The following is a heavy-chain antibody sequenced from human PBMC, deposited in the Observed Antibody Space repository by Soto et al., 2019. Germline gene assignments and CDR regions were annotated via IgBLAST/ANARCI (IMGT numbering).Heavy chain of an antibody. V-gene: IGHV4-59*01. CDR3: AREDSGYDYVDY. CDR1: GGSISSYY. CDR2: IYYSEST. D-gene: IGHD5-12*01. Sequence: PSETLSLTCTVSGGSISSYYWSWIRQPPGKGLEWIGYIYYSESTNYNPSLKSRVTISVDTSKNQFSLKLSSVTAADTAVYYCAREDSGYDYVDYWGQGTLVTVS. J-gene: IGHJ4*02.